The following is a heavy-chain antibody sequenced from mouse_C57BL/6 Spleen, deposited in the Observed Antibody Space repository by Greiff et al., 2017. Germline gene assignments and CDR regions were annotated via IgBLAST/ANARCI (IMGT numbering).Heavy chain of an antibody. V-gene: IGHV1-69*01. Sequence: VQLQQPGAELVMPGASVKLSCKASGYTFTSYWMHWVKQRPGQGLEWIGEIDPSDSYTNYNQKFKGKSTLTVDKSSSTAYMQLSSLTSEDSAVYYCARDHGHGYFEYWGQGTTLTVSS. D-gene: IGHD1-1*01. CDR1: GYTFTSYW. CDR2: IDPSDSYT. J-gene: IGHJ2*01. CDR3: ARDHGHGYFEY.